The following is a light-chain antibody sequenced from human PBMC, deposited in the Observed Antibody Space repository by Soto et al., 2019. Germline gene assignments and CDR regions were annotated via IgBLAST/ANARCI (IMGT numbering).Light chain of an antibody. CDR2: GAS. CDR3: QQYNYWPIT. V-gene: IGKV3-15*01. CDR1: QSVADN. J-gene: IGKJ5*01. Sequence: EVVMTQSPATLSVSPGESVTLSCRCSQSVADNLAWFQQKPGQGPRLLIYGASTRATGIPARFSGSGSETDFTLTVSSLRSEDSAVYYCQQYNYWPITFGQGIRLEI.